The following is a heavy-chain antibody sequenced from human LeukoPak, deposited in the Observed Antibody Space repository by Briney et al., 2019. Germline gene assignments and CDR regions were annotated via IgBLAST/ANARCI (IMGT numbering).Heavy chain of an antibody. CDR1: GGTFSSYA. D-gene: IGHD5-18*01. CDR2: IIPILGIA. V-gene: IGHV1-69*04. Sequence: SVKVSYKASGGTFSSYAISWVRQAPGQGLEWMGRIIPILGIANYAQKFQGRVTITADKSTSTAYMELSSLRSEDTAVYYCAVGRRGYSYGPFDYWGQGTLVTVSS. CDR3: AVGRRGYSYGPFDY. J-gene: IGHJ4*02.